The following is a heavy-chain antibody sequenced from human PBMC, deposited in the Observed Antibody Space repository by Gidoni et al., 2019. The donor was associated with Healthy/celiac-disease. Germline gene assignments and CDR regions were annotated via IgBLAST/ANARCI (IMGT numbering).Heavy chain of an antibody. CDR1: GFTFGRYA. CDR2: ISGSGGST. J-gene: IGHJ4*02. V-gene: IGHV3-23*01. Sequence: EVQLLESGGGLVQPGGSLRLSCAASGFTFGRYAMSWVRQAPGKGLEWVAAISGSGGSTYYADSVKGRFTISRDNSKNTLYLQMNSLRAEDTAVYYCAKVISYIVATIDSDYWGQGTLVTVSS. CDR3: AKVISYIVATIDSDY. D-gene: IGHD5-12*01.